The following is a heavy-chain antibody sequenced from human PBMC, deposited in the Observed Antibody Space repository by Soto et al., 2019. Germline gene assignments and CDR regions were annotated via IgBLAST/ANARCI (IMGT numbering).Heavy chain of an antibody. V-gene: IGHV1-69*01. CDR2: IIPIFGTA. Sequence: QVQLVQSGAEVKKPGSSVKVSCKASGGTFSTYAITWVRQSPGQGLEWMGGIIPIFGTANYAQKFQGRVTITADESTSTDYMELSRLGSEGPAVYYCARVTAWYCYARSGSPDAFGTWGQGTTVTVS. CDR3: ARVTAWYCYARSGSPDAFGT. CDR1: GGTFSTYA. J-gene: IGHJ3*02. D-gene: IGHD3-22*01.